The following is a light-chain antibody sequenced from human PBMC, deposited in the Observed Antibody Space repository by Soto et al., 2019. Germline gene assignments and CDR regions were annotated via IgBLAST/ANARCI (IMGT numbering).Light chain of an antibody. CDR2: GAS. V-gene: IGKV3-20*01. Sequence: EIMMTQSPGTLSLSPGERATLSCRASQSVNSNYCAWYQQKPGQGPRVLIYGASSRATGIPDRFSGSGSGTDFTLTIRSLDPEDFAVYYRQQYDTSPRTFGQGTKVEI. CDR1: QSVNSNY. CDR3: QQYDTSPRT. J-gene: IGKJ1*01.